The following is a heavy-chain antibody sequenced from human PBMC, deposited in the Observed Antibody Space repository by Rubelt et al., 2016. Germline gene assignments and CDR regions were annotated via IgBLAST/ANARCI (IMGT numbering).Heavy chain of an antibody. Sequence: GMDWVRQAPGQGLTWMGWIGADNDNQKYAQKFQGRVIMTTDTSTTTTYMALRSLRSDATAVYYCARRRYNDGAIADFWGQGTLVTVSS. V-gene: IGHV1-18*01. CDR1: G. D-gene: IGHD5-18*01. CDR3: ARRRYNDGAIADF. J-gene: IGHJ4*02. CDR2: IGADNDNQ.